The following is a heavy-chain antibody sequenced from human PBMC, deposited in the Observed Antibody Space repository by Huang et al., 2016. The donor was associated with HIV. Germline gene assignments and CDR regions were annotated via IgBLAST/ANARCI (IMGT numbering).Heavy chain of an antibody. CDR1: GGSFSSYS. D-gene: IGHD3-10*01. V-gene: IGHV4-34*01. CDR2: IDHSGAT. CDR3: ASRRPRVRGGGGDFPS. Sequence: QVQLQQWGAGLLKPSETLSLTCAVYGGSFSSYSWSWIRQSPGTGLHWVGEIDHSGATTYNPSLQRSLTISVDTSKNQFFLRLTSVTAADTAVYYCASRRPRVRGGGGDFPSWGQGTLVTVSS. J-gene: IGHJ4*02.